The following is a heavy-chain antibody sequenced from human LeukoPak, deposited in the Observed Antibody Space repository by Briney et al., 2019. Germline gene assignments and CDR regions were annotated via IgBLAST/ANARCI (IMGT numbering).Heavy chain of an antibody. CDR1: GGSFSGYY. Sequence: PSETLSLTCAVYGGSFSGYYWSWIRQPPGKGLEWIGEINHSGSTNYNPSLKSRVTISVDTSKNQFSLKLSSVTAADTAVYYCARVGVVGARYFDYWGQGTLVTVSS. D-gene: IGHD1-26*01. CDR2: INHSGST. CDR3: ARVGVVGARYFDY. V-gene: IGHV4-34*01. J-gene: IGHJ4*02.